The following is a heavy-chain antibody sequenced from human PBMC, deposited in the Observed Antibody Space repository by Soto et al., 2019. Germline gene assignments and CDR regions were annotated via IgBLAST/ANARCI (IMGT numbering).Heavy chain of an antibody. CDR2: INPSGGST. V-gene: IGHV1-46*03. CDR3: ARSRSSGYLSYYYYGMDV. J-gene: IGHJ6*02. Sequence: VKVSCKASGYTFTSYYMHWVRQAPGQGLEWMGIINPSGGSTSYAQKFQGRVTMTRDTSTSTVYMELSSLRSEDTAVYYCARSRSSGYLSYYYYGMDVWGQGTTVTVSS. CDR1: GYTFTSYY. D-gene: IGHD3-22*01.